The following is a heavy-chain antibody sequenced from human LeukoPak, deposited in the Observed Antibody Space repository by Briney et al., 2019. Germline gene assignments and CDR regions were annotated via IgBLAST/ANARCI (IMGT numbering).Heavy chain of an antibody. CDR3: ARPIGNDGGYFDY. Sequence: PSETLSLTCTVSGGSISSSSYYWGWIRQPPGKGLEWIGSIYYSGSTYYNPSLKSRVTISVDTSKNQFSLKLSSVTAADTAVYYCARPIGNDGGYFDYWGQGTLVTVSS. J-gene: IGHJ4*02. CDR2: IYYSGST. CDR1: GGSISSSSYY. V-gene: IGHV4-39*01.